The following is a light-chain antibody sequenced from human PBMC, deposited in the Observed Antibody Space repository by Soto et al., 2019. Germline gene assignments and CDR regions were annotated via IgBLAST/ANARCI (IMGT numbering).Light chain of an antibody. V-gene: IGKV1-5*01. CDR3: QQYNSYPWT. Sequence: DIQLTQSPSTLSASVGDRVTITCRASQILSSWAWYQQKPGKAPNLLIFDVSTLKSGVPSRFSGSGSRTEFTLTINSLQPDDFATYYCQQYNSYPWTFGQGTTVEIK. CDR2: DVS. CDR1: QILSSW. J-gene: IGKJ1*01.